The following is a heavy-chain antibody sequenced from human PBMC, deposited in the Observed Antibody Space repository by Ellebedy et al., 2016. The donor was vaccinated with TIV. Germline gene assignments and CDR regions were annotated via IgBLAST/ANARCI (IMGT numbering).Heavy chain of an antibody. J-gene: IGHJ4*02. D-gene: IGHD3-10*01. CDR3: ARDWQTSGSGSYHIDS. CDR1: GFAFDDYG. V-gene: IGHV3-9*01. CDR2: ISWNSGTI. Sequence: SPKISCAASGFAFDDYGMHWVRQAPGKGLEWVSAISWNSGTIGYADSVKGRFTISRDDAKNSLYLQMNNLRAEDTAVYYCARDWQTSGSGSYHIDSWGQGTLVTVSS.